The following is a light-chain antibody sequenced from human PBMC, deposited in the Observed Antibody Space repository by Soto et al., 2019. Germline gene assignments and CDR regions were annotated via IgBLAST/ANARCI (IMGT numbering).Light chain of an antibody. CDR1: QNIRTY. CDR3: QQTYSTLNS. V-gene: IGKV1-39*01. J-gene: IGKJ2*03. CDR2: TAS. Sequence: DIQVTQSPSSLSASVGDRVTITCRASQNIRTYLNWYQQRPGKPPKLLIHTASTLQSGVPSRFSGSGSGTDFTLTTSSLQPEDFATYYCQQTYSTLNSFGQGTKLEI.